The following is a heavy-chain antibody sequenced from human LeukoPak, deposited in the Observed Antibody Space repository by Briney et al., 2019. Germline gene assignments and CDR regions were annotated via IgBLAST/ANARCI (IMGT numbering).Heavy chain of an antibody. CDR2: MNPNSGNT. Sequence: ASVKVSCKASGCTFTSYDINWVRQATGQGREWMGWMNPNSGNTGYAQKFQGRVTMTRNTSISTAYMELSSLRSEDTAVYYCARALGYCSSTSCYADYWGQGTLVTVSS. CDR1: GCTFTSYD. J-gene: IGHJ4*02. CDR3: ARALGYCSSTSCYADY. V-gene: IGHV1-8*01. D-gene: IGHD2-2*01.